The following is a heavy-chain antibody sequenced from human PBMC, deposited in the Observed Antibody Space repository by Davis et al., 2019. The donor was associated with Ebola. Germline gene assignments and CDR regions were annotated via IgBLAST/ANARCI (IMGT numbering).Heavy chain of an antibody. J-gene: IGHJ6*02. V-gene: IGHV1-18*01. CDR3: ARGGSVAGTYYGMDV. Sequence: AASVKVSCKASGYTFTSYGISWVRQAPGQGLEWMGWISAYNGNTNYAQKLQGRVTMTTDTSTSTAYMELRSLRSDDTAVYYCARGGSVAGTYYGMDVWGQGTTVTVSS. CDR1: GYTFTSYG. CDR2: ISAYNGNT. D-gene: IGHD6-19*01.